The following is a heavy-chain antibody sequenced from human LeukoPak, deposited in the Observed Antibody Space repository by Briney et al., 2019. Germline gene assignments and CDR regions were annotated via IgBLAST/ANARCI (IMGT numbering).Heavy chain of an antibody. Sequence: GGSLRLSCAASAFTFNTYWMHWVRQVPGRGLEWVSYISSSSSTIYYADSVKGRFTISRDNAKNSLYLQMNSLRAEDTAVYYCARDSGRYFDWLLPLDYWGQGTLVTVSS. CDR1: AFTFNTYW. J-gene: IGHJ4*02. CDR3: ARDSGRYFDWLLPLDY. CDR2: ISSSSSTI. V-gene: IGHV3-48*04. D-gene: IGHD3-9*01.